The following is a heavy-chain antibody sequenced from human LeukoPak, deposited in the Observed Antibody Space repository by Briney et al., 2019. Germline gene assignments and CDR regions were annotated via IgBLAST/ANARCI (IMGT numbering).Heavy chain of an antibody. CDR2: IRSKAYGGTT. J-gene: IGHJ3*02. CDR3: ARLLRLKVGATRDDAFDI. CDR1: GFTFGDYA. Sequence: GRSLRLSCTASGFTFGDYAMSWFRQAPGKGLEWVGFIRSKAYGGTTEYAASVKGRFTISRDDSKSIAYLQMNSLKTEDTAVYYCARLLRLKVGATRDDAFDIWGQGTMVTVSS. D-gene: IGHD1-26*01. V-gene: IGHV3-49*03.